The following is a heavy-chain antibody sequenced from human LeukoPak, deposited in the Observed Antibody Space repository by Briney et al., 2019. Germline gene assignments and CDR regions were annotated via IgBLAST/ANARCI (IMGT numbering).Heavy chain of an antibody. V-gene: IGHV3-23*01. CDR2: FSGSGGSI. J-gene: IGHJ4*02. D-gene: IGHD6-13*01. Sequence: PGGSLRLSCAASGFTFSSYGMSWVRQAPGRGLEWVSTFSGSGGSIYYADSVKGRFTISRDNSKNTLYLQMNSLRAEDTAVYYCAKGSQGSKQLVTFDYWGQGTLVTVSS. CDR1: GFTFSSYG. CDR3: AKGSQGSKQLVTFDY.